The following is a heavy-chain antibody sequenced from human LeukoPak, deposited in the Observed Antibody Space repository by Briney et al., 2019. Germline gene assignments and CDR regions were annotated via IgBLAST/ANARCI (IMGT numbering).Heavy chain of an antibody. CDR1: GYTFTSYD. J-gene: IGHJ5*02. V-gene: IGHV1-8*01. D-gene: IGHD3-10*01. CDR2: MNPNSGNT. Sequence: ASVKVSCKASGYTFTSYDINWVRQAPGQGLEWMGWMNPNSGNTGYAQKFQGRVTMTRNTSISTAYMELSSLRSEDTAVYYCARAGSPALLRARRRDWFDPWGQGTLVTVSS. CDR3: ARAGSPALLRARRRDWFDP.